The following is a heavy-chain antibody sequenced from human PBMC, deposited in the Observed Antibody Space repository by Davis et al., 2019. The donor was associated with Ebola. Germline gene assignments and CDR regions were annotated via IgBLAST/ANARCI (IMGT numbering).Heavy chain of an antibody. CDR2: IYYSGTT. Sequence: SETLSLTCTVSGDSMSDYYYNWIRQPPGRGLEWIGNIYYSGTTNLNPSLKSRLTISGDTSKNQFSLKLNSVNAADTAVYYCARDSLYCSSTSCYLYCYYGMDVWGQGTTVTVSS. CDR3: ARDSLYCSSTSCYLYCYYGMDV. J-gene: IGHJ6*02. D-gene: IGHD2-2*01. V-gene: IGHV4-59*01. CDR1: GDSMSDYY.